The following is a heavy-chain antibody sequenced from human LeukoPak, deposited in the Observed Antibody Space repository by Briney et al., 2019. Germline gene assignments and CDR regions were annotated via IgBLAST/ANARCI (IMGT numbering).Heavy chain of an antibody. D-gene: IGHD2-15*01. J-gene: IGHJ4*02. CDR2: ISAYNGNT. CDR3: ARADVDRMFGY. V-gene: IGHV1-18*01. CDR1: GYTFTSYG. Sequence: DSVKVSCKASGYTFTSYGISWVRQAPGQGLEWMGWISAYNGNTNYAQKLRGRVTMTTDTSTSTAYMELRSLRSDDTAVYYCARADVDRMFGYWGQGTLVTVSS.